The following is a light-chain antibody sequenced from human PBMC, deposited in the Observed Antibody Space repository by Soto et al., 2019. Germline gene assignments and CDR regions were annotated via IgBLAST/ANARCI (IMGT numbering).Light chain of an antibody. Sequence: QSVLTQPASVSGSPRQSITISCTGTNIDVGFYDYVSWYQQYPGKAPKLMIYDVTKRPSGVSNRFSGSKSGNTASLTISGLQAEDEADYYCSSYTSSSTLVVFGGGTKLIVL. J-gene: IGLJ2*01. CDR3: SSYTSSSTLVV. CDR2: DVT. CDR1: NIDVGFYDY. V-gene: IGLV2-14*01.